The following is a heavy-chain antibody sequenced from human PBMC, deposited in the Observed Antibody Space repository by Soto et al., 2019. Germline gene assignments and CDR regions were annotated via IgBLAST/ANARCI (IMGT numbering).Heavy chain of an antibody. J-gene: IGHJ6*02. CDR2: IIPIFGTA. CDR1: GGTFSSYA. D-gene: IGHD2-15*01. Sequence: QVQLVQSGAEVKKPGSSVKVSCKASGGTFSSYAISWVRQAPGQGLEWMGGIIPIFGTANYAQKFHGRVTITADESTSTAYMELSSRRSEDTAVYYCARGYCSGGSCYSSWGYCYGMDVWGQGTTVTVSS. CDR3: ARGYCSGGSCYSSWGYCYGMDV. V-gene: IGHV1-69*01.